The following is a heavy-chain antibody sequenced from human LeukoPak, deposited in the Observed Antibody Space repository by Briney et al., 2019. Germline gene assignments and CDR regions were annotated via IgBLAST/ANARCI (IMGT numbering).Heavy chain of an antibody. V-gene: IGHV4-34*01. CDR1: GGSFSGYY. CDR3: ARDRYYYGSGSWFDP. CDR2: INHSGST. Sequence: TSETLSLTCAVYGGSFSGYYWSWIRQPPGKGLEWIGEINHSGSTNYNPSLKSRVTISVDTSKNQFSLKLSSVTAADTAVYYCARDRYYYGSGSWFDPWGQGTLVTVSS. J-gene: IGHJ5*02. D-gene: IGHD3-10*01.